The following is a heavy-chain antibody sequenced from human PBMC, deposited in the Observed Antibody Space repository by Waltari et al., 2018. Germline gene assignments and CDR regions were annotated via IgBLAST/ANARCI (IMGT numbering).Heavy chain of an antibody. CDR3: ARDSNARGSYYYYALDV. Sequence: QVQLAQSGAEVKKPGASVKVSCKASGYTFTDHQILWVRQAPGQGLECVGWSNPNTGGTGFARRVQGRGTMTRDTSTRTVYMELSRLTSDDTAKYFCARDSNARGSYYYYALDVWGQGTTVTVSS. V-gene: IGHV1-2*02. CDR2: SNPNTGGT. D-gene: IGHD2-8*01. CDR1: GYTFTDHQ. J-gene: IGHJ6*02.